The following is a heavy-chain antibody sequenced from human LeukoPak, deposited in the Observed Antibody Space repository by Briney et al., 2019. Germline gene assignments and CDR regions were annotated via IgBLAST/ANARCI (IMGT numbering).Heavy chain of an antibody. CDR3: ARDGIFDY. V-gene: IGHV3-21*01. Sequence: PGGCLRLSCAASGFTFSTYSMHWVRQAPGKGMEWDSSIRNGSTYINYADSVKGRFTISRDDAKKSLYLQMNSLRAEDTAVYYCARDGIFDYWGQGTLVTVSS. J-gene: IGHJ4*02. CDR2: IRNGSTYI. CDR1: GFTFSTYS.